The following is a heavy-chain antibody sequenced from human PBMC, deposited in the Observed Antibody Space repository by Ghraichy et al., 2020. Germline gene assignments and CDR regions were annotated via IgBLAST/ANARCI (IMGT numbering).Heavy chain of an antibody. CDR2: ISSSSSYI. Sequence: GGSLRLSCAASGFTFSSYSMNWVRQAPGKGLEWVSSISSSSSYIYYADSVKGRFTISRDNAKNSLYLQMNSLRAEDTAVYYCARDPAWFPYGMDVWGQGTTVTVSS. CDR1: GFTFSSYS. J-gene: IGHJ6*02. D-gene: IGHD3-10*01. CDR3: ARDPAWFPYGMDV. V-gene: IGHV3-21*01.